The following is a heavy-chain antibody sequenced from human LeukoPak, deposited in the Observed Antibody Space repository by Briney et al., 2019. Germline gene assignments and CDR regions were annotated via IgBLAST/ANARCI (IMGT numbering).Heavy chain of an antibody. CDR3: AREGIAAAGTDYYYGMDV. J-gene: IGHJ6*02. CDR1: GGTFSSYA. V-gene: IGHV1-69*04. D-gene: IGHD6-13*01. Sequence: SVKVSCKASGGTFSSYAISWVRQAPGQGLEWMGRIIPILGIANYAQKFQGRVTITADKSTSTAYMELSSLRSEDTAVYYCAREGIAAAGTDYYYGMDVWGQGTTVTVSS. CDR2: IIPILGIA.